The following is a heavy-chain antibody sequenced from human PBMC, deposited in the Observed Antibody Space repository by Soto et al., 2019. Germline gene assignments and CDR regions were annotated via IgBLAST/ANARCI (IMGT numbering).Heavy chain of an antibody. V-gene: IGHV3-30*03. CDR1: GFTFTSYG. D-gene: IGHD4-4*01. J-gene: IGHJ6*02. CDR2: ILHDGSAE. Sequence: SLRLSCAASGFTFTSYGMYWVRQAPGKGLEWMALILHDGSAEYYADSVKGRFTISRDNSKNTLYLQMNSLRAEDTAVYYCARSRDGYSFYFYYGMDGWGQGTTVTVSS. CDR3: ARSRDGYSFYFYYGMDG.